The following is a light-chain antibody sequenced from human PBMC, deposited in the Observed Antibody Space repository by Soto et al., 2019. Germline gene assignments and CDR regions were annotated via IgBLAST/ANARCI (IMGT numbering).Light chain of an antibody. CDR3: QQANSLPYT. CDR2: SAA. V-gene: IGKV1-12*01. Sequence: DIQMTQSPSSVSASVGDRVTITCRASQGISNWLAWYQQKPGKAPKLLIYSAASLQSGVPSRFSGIGSGTDFTLTISSLQTEDIATYYCQQANSLPYTFGQGTKMEIK. J-gene: IGKJ2*01. CDR1: QGISNW.